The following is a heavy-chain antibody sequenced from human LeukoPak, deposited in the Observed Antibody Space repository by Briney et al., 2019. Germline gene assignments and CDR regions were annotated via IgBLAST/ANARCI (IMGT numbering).Heavy chain of an antibody. V-gene: IGHV4-59*01. CDR2: IYYSGRT. D-gene: IGHD3-10*01. CDR1: GDSISSYY. CDR3: ARVGEKIDY. J-gene: IGHJ4*02. Sequence: SETLSLTCTVSGDSISSYYWSWIRQPPGKGLEWFGYIYYSGRTDYNPSLKSRVTISVDTENQFSLKLSSVTAADTAVYYCARVGEKIDYWGQGTLVTVSS.